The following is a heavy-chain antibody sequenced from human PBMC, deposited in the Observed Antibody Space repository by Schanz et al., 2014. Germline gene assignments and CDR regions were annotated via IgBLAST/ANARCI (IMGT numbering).Heavy chain of an antibody. CDR1: GFTFSSYS. J-gene: IGHJ6*02. D-gene: IGHD2-15*01. V-gene: IGHV3-21*04. CDR3: AKGMGYCSGGTCYDYYYYDLDV. CDR2: ISSSSSYI. Sequence: EVQLVESGGGLVKPGGSLRLSCAASGFTFSSYSMNWVRQAPGKGLEWVSSISSSSSYIYYADSVKGRFTISRDNSENTLYLQMNSLSADDTAVFYCAKGMGYCSGGTCYDYYYYDLDVWGQGTTVTVSS.